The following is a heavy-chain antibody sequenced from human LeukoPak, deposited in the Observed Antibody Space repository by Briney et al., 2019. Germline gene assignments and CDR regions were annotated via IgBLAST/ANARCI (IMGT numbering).Heavy chain of an antibody. J-gene: IGHJ4*02. CDR3: AIATYCSGGSCYSD. V-gene: IGHV3-21*01. D-gene: IGHD2-15*01. CDR2: ISSSSSYI. Sequence: GGSLRLSCAASGFTFSSYSMNWVRQAPGKGLEWVSSISSSSSYIYYADSVKGRFTISRDNAKNSLYLQMNSLRAEDTAVYYCAIATYCSGGSCYSDWGQGTLVTVSS. CDR1: GFTFSSYS.